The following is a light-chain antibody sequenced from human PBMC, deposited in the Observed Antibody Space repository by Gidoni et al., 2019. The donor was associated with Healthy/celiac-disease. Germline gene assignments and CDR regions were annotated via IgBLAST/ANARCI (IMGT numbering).Light chain of an antibody. CDR3: QQYNSPMYT. J-gene: IGKJ2*01. CDR2: KAS. Sequence: DIQMTQSPSTLSASVGDRLTITWYQQKPGKAPKLLIYKASSLESGVPSRFSGSGSGTEFTLTISSLQPDDFATYYCQQYNSPMYTFGQGTKLEIK. V-gene: IGKV1-5*03.